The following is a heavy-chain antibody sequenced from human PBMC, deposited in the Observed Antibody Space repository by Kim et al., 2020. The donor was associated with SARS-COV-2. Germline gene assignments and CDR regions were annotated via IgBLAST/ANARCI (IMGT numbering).Heavy chain of an antibody. CDR2: IKSKSDGGTI. J-gene: IGHJ2*01. V-gene: IGHV3-15*01. Sequence: GGSLRLSCAASGFTFKNAWMSWVRQAPGKGLEWVGRIKSKSDGGTIEYAAPVKGRFTISRDDSKNTLYLQMNSLKTGDTAVYYCITMKGWGYFDLWGRGTLVSVSS. CDR1: GFTFKNAW. CDR3: ITMKGWGYFDL. D-gene: IGHD7-27*01.